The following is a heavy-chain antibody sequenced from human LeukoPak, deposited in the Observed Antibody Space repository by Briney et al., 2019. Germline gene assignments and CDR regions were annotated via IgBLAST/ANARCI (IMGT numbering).Heavy chain of an antibody. D-gene: IGHD4-23*01. CDR3: ARGTLNSGGNPWGYYYYYMDV. V-gene: IGHV1-2*02. Sequence: ASVKVSCKASGYTFTGYYMHWVRQAPGQGLEWMGWINPNSGGTNYAQKFQGRVTMTRDTSISTPYMELSRLRSDDTAVYYCARGTLNSGGNPWGYYYYYMDVWGKGTTVTVSS. CDR1: GYTFTGYY. CDR2: INPNSGGT. J-gene: IGHJ6*03.